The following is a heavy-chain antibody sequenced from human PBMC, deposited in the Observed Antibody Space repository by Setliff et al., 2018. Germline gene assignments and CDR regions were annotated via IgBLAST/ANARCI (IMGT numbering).Heavy chain of an antibody. CDR2: IFYSGDT. CDR1: GGSVRSHY. J-gene: IGHJ4*02. D-gene: IGHD3-10*01. CDR3: ARERTYYGSGTDTRWVDY. V-gene: IGHV4-59*02. Sequence: SETLSLTCTVSGGSVRSHYWSWIRHSPGKGLEWIGFIFYSGDTKSNPSLKSRVTMSVDTSKNQFSLQLSSVTAADTAVYYCARERTYYGSGTDTRWVDYWGQGTLVTVSS.